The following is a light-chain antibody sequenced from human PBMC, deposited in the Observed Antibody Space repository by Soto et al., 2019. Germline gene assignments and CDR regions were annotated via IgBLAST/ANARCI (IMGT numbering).Light chain of an antibody. V-gene: IGKV4-1*01. CDR1: QSVLSSANNKNY. J-gene: IGKJ4*01. CDR3: QQYYGAPLT. CDR2: GAS. Sequence: DIVMTQSPDSLAVSLGERATINCKSSQSVLSSANNKNYLAWYQQKPGQPPKLLIYGASTRASGVPDRFSGSGSGTDFTLPISSLQAEDVAVYYCQQYYGAPLTFGGGTTVEIK.